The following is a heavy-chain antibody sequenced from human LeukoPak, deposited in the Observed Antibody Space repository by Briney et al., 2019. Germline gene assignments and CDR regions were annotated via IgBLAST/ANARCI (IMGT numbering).Heavy chain of an antibody. CDR2: MSGSGGST. V-gene: IGHV3-23*01. D-gene: IGHD5-18*01. Sequence: GGSLRLSCGASGFTFSRYAMSWVRQAPGKGLEWVSGMSGSGGSTYYADSVEGRFTISRDNSRNTLYLQMNSLRAEDTAVYYCAKAMAERAYSYADPLAYWGQGTLVTVSS. CDR3: AKAMAERAYSYADPLAY. CDR1: GFTFSRYA. J-gene: IGHJ4*02.